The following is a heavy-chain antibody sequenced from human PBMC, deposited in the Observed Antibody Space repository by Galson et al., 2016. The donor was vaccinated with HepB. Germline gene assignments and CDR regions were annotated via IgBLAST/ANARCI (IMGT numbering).Heavy chain of an antibody. V-gene: IGHV3-48*03. Sequence: SLRLSCADSGFIFSSYEINWVRQAPGKGLEWVSYINSGGNIKYYADSVKGRFTISRDNAKNSVYLQMNSLRAEDTAVYYCARGAGIIGMTSHFDFWGQGTLVTVSS. CDR3: ARGAGIIGMTSHFDF. CDR2: INSGGNIK. J-gene: IGHJ4*02. CDR1: GFIFSSYE. D-gene: IGHD1-20*01.